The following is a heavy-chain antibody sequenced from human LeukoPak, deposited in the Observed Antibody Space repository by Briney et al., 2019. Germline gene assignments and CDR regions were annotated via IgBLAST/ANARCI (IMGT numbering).Heavy chain of an antibody. CDR3: ARKKTRGLDY. CDR2: IKQDGSEK. J-gene: IGHJ4*02. Sequence: GGSLRLSCAASGFTFSNYWMTWVRQAPGKGLEWVANIKQDGSEKYYVDSVKGRFTISRDNAKNSLYLQMNSLRAEDTAIYYCARKKTRGLDYWGQGTLVTVSS. D-gene: IGHD3-10*01. V-gene: IGHV3-7*02. CDR1: GFTFSNYW.